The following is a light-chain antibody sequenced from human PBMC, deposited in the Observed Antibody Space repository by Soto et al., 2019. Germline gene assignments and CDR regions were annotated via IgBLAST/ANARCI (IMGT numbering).Light chain of an antibody. J-gene: IGKJ3*01. CDR1: QGISNY. CDR2: GAS. V-gene: IGKV1-27*01. CDR3: QKYNSAPQT. Sequence: DLQLTKSPSSLFASVGDRVTITCRASQGISNYLAWYQQKPGKVPKLLMYGASTLQSGVPSRFSGSGSGTEFTLIISSLQPEDVATYYCQKYNSAPQTFGPGTKVDIK.